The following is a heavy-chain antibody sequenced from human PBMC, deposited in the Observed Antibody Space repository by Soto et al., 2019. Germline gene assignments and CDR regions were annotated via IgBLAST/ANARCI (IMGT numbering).Heavy chain of an antibody. CDR2: ISSSVSTI. Sequence: TGGSLRLSCAASGFTFSDYYMSWIRQAPGKGLEWVSYISSSVSTIYYADSVKGRFTISRDNAKNSLYLQMNSLRAEDTAVYYCARLSSGYYHDFDYWGQGTLVTVSS. CDR3: ARLSSGYYHDFDY. D-gene: IGHD3-22*01. V-gene: IGHV3-11*01. J-gene: IGHJ4*02. CDR1: GFTFSDYY.